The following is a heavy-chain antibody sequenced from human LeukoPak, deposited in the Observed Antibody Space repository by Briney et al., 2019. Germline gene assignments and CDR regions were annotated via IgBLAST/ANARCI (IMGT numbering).Heavy chain of an antibody. CDR3: ARHTAAGTATLDY. CDR1: GGSISSSSYY. Sequence: PSETLSLTCTVSGGSISSSSYYWGWIRQPPGKGLEWIGSIYYSGSTYYNPSLKSRVTISVDTSKNQISLKLSSVTAADTAVYYCARHTAAGTATLDYWGQGTLVTVSS. D-gene: IGHD6-13*01. CDR2: IYYSGST. V-gene: IGHV4-39*01. J-gene: IGHJ4*02.